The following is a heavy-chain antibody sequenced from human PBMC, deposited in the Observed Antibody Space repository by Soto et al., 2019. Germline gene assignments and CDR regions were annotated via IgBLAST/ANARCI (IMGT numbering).Heavy chain of an antibody. CDR1: GFTVSSTY. V-gene: IGHV3-66*01. Sequence: PGGSLRLSCAASGFTVSSTYMSWVRQAPGKGLEWVSLIFSGGSTYYADSVQGRFTISRDNSKNTLYLQMNSLRAEDTAVYYCARGLGVTDHAFDYWGQGTLVTVSS. J-gene: IGHJ4*02. CDR2: IFSGGST. CDR3: ARGLGVTDHAFDY. D-gene: IGHD4-4*01.